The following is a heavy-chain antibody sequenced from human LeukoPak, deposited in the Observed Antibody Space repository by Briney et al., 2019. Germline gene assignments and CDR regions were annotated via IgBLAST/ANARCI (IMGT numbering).Heavy chain of an antibody. CDR2: IYYSGST. CDR1: GGSISSYY. V-gene: IGHV4-59*08. Sequence: SETLSLTCTVSGGSISSYYWSWIRQPPGKGLEWIGYIYYSGSTNYNPSLKSRVTISVGTSKNQFSLKLSSVTAADTAVYYCARHGSGWYSDYWYFDLWGRGTLVTVSS. J-gene: IGHJ2*01. D-gene: IGHD6-19*01. CDR3: ARHGSGWYSDYWYFDL.